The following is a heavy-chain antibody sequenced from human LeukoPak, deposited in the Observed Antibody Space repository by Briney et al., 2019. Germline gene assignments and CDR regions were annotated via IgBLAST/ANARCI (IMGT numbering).Heavy chain of an antibody. CDR3: ATTSYYYDSPDY. CDR2: INHSGST. CDR1: GGSFSGYY. D-gene: IGHD3-22*01. V-gene: IGHV4-34*01. Sequence: SETLSLTCAVYGGSFSGYYWSWIRQPPGKGLEWIGEINHSGSTNYNPSLKSRVTISVDTSKNQFSLKLSSVTAADTAVYYCATTSYYYDSPDYWGQGTLVTVSS. J-gene: IGHJ4*02.